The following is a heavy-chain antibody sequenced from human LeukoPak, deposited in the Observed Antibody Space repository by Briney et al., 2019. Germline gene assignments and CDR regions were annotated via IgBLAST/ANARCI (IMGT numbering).Heavy chain of an antibody. CDR1: GYSLSKLS. V-gene: IGHV1-24*01. CDR2: FDPGDDET. J-gene: IGHJ5*01. Sequence: WASVKVSCKVSGYSLSKLSTHWVRQAPGQGLEWMGGFDPGDDETIYAQKFQGRVTMTEDTSTDTAYLELSSLRSEDTAVYFCATEKDLLLDSWGQGTPVTVSS. D-gene: IGHD1-26*01. CDR3: ATEKDLLLDS.